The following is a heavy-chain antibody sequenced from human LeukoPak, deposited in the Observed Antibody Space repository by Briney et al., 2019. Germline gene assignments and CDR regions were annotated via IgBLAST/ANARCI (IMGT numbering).Heavy chain of an antibody. J-gene: IGHJ3*01. CDR1: GGSISSYY. D-gene: IGHD3-22*01. CDR3: ARWPMTNLAFDV. CDR2: IYYSGSA. Sequence: SETLSLTCTVSGGSISSYYWSWIRQPPGKGLEWIGYIYYSGSATYNPSLKSRLTISVDTSKNQFSLKLSSVTAADTAVYFCARWPMTNLAFDVWGQGTMVTVSS. V-gene: IGHV4-59*01.